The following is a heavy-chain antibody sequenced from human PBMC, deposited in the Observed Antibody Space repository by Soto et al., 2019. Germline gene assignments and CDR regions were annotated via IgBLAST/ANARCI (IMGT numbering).Heavy chain of an antibody. Sequence: SETLSLTRTVSGGSISPYYWSWIRQPPGKGLEWIGYVYYSGNTNYNPSLESRVTISVDTSRNQFSLNLTSATAADTAVYYCARKGAAASYAHYFMDVWGRGTTVTVSS. CDR1: GGSISPYY. J-gene: IGHJ6*03. CDR2: VYYSGNT. V-gene: IGHV4-59*01. D-gene: IGHD6-13*01. CDR3: ARKGAAASYAHYFMDV.